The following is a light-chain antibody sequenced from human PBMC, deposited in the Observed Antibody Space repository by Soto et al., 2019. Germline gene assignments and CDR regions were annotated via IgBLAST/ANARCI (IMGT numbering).Light chain of an antibody. J-gene: IGKJ2*01. V-gene: IGKV1-8*01. CDR1: QGISSY. CDR3: QQYYSYPQT. Sequence: AIRMTQSPSSLSASTGDRVTITCRASQGISSYLAWYQQKPGKAPKLLIYAASTLQIGVPSRFSGSGSGTDFTLTISCLQSEDFATYDCQQYYSYPQTFRQGTKLEIK. CDR2: AAS.